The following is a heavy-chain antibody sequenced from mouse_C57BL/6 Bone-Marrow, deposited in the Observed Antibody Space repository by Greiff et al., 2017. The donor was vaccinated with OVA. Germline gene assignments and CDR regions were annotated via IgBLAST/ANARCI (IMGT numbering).Heavy chain of an antibody. Sequence: EVQLVESGGGLVQPGGSLKLSCAASGFTFSDYYMYWVRQTPEKRLEWVAYISNGGGSTYYPDTVQGRFTISRDNAKNPLYLQMSRLKSEDTAMYYCARRNYGSSSYYFDYWGQGTTLTVSS. CDR2: ISNGGGST. V-gene: IGHV5-12*01. J-gene: IGHJ2*01. CDR1: GFTFSDYY. CDR3: ARRNYGSSSYYFDY. D-gene: IGHD1-1*01.